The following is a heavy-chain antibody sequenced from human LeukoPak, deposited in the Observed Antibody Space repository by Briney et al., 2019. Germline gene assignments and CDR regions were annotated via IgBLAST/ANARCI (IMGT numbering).Heavy chain of an antibody. CDR2: INPNSDGT. D-gene: IGHD3-3*01. J-gene: IGHJ4*02. V-gene: IGHV1-2*02. CDR1: GYIFTGYY. CDR3: ASGFWSGYYTGAY. Sequence: GASVKVSCKASGYIFTGYYMHWVRQAPGQGLEWMGWINPNSDGTNYAPKFQGRVTMTRDTSISTAYMELNRLRSDDTAVYYCASGFWSGYYTGAYWGQGTLVTVSS.